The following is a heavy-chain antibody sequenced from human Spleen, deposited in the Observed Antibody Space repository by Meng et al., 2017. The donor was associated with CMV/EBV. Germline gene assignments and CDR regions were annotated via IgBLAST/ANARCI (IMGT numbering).Heavy chain of an antibody. J-gene: IGHJ5*02. D-gene: IGHD2-2*01. CDR2: IFHSGNT. Sequence: STYYWGWIRQPPGEGLEWIGSIFHSGNTYYSPSLKSRVTISLDTSKNQFSLKVNSVTAADTAVYYCARRGFWGYCSSTSCPFGFDPWGQGTLVTVSS. CDR1: STYY. CDR3: ARRGFWGYCSSTSCPFGFDP. V-gene: IGHV4-39*01.